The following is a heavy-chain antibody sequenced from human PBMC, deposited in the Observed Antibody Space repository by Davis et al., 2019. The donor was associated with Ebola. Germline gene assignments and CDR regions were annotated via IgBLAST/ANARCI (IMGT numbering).Heavy chain of an antibody. Sequence: GGSLRLSCAASGFTFSSYWMHWVRQAPGKGLEWVSAITSSGSSTYYADSVKGRFTISRDNSKNTVFLQMTSLRAEDTAVYYCAKRTAGSQAFVDYWGQGTLVTVSS. CDR3: AKRTAGSQAFVDY. CDR1: GFTFSSYW. CDR2: ITSSGSST. V-gene: IGHV3-23*01. J-gene: IGHJ4*02. D-gene: IGHD1-1*01.